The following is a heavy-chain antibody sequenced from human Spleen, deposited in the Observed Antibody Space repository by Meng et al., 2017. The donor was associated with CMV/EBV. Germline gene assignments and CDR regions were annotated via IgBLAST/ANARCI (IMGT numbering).Heavy chain of an antibody. D-gene: IGHD5-18*01. Sequence: ASVKVSCKASGYTFTSYGISWVRQAPGQGLEWMGWINPNSGDTNYAQKFQGRVAMTRDTSLSTAYMELSTLRSDDTAMYYCATGGDTAKIMGYHGMDVWGQGTTVTVSS. CDR3: ATGGDTAKIMGYHGMDV. CDR1: GYTFTSYG. CDR2: INPNSGDT. V-gene: IGHV1-2*02. J-gene: IGHJ6*02.